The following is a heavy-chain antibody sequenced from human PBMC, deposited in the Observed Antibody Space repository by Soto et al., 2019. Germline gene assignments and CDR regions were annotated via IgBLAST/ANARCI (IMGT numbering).Heavy chain of an antibody. V-gene: IGHV3-7*05. CDR3: VRGRTGMEV. CDR2: IKKDGSEK. CDR1: GFTFSYYG. Sequence: EVQLVESGGGLVQPGGSLRLSCAASGFTFSYYGMSWVRQAPGKGLEWVANIKKDGSEKYYVGSVKCRFTISRDNAKTSIYLQLMSLRDGDTAMYFWVRGRTGMEVWGQGTTVTVPS. J-gene: IGHJ6*02.